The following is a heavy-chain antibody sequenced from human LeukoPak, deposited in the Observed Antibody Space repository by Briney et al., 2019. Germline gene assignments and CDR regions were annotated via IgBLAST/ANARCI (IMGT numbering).Heavy chain of an antibody. J-gene: IGHJ4*02. Sequence: GGSLRLSCAASGFTVSSNYMSWVRQAPGKGLEWVSAISGSGTSTYHADSVKGRFTISRDNSKDTLYLQMNSLRVEDTAVYYCAKDSRGVNQWLVPRNDYWGQGTLVTVSS. CDR3: AKDSRGVNQWLVPRNDY. CDR1: GFTVSSNY. D-gene: IGHD6-19*01. V-gene: IGHV3-23*01. CDR2: ISGSGTST.